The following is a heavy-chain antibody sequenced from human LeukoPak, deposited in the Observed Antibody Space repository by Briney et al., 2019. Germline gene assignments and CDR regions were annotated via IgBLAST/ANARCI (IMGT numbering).Heavy chain of an antibody. J-gene: IGHJ4*02. CDR1: GGSFSGYY. V-gene: IGHV4-34*01. Sequence: PSETLSLTCAVYGGSFSGYYWSWIRQPPGKGLEWIGEINHSGSTNYNPSLKSRVTISVDTSKNQFSLKLSSVTAADTAVYYCARDAGSSWYNGIDYWGQGTLVTVSS. D-gene: IGHD6-13*01. CDR2: INHSGST. CDR3: ARDAGSSWYNGIDY.